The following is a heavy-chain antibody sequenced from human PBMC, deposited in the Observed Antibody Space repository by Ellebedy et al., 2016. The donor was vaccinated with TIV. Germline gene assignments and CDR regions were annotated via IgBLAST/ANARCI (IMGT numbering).Heavy chain of an antibody. D-gene: IGHD2-21*02. CDR1: GFTFSSYA. J-gene: IGHJ5*02. V-gene: IGHV3-23*01. CDR3: GRDAVTGNSRCDWLDP. CDR2: IIHDGTNK. Sequence: GESLKISCAASGFTFSSYAMTWVRQAPGKGPEWVSYIIHDGTNKYYADSVKGRFTISRDNSRKALYFQMNSPRAEDSAIDFCGRDAVTGNSRCDWLDPWGQGSLVTVSS.